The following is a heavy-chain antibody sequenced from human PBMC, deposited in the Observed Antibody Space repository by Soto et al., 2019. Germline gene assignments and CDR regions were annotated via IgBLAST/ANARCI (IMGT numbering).Heavy chain of an antibody. CDR2: ISAYNGNT. CDR3: ARDGGKQRLVLREAPNYYYYMEV. D-gene: IGHD6-13*01. CDR1: GYTFTSYG. Sequence: ASVKVSFKASGYTFTSYGISWVRQAPGQGLEWMGWISAYNGNTNYAQKLQGRVTMTTDTSTSTAYMELRSLRSDDTAVYYCARDGGKQRLVLREAPNYYYYMEVWGKGTTVTVSS. V-gene: IGHV1-18*01. J-gene: IGHJ6*03.